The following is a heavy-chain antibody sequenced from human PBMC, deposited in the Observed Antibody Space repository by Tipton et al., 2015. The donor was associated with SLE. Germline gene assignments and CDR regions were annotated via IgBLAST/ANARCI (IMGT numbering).Heavy chain of an antibody. CDR2: ISGSGGST. CDR1: GFTFSSYA. J-gene: IGHJ1*01. Sequence: SLRLSCAASGFTFSSYAMSWVRQAPGKGLEWVSAISGSGGSTYYADSVKGRFTISRDNSKNTLYLQMNSLRAEDTAVYYCAKSHHYSDSEGRYFQHWGRGARVTVSS. CDR3: AKSHHYSDSEGRYFQH. D-gene: IGHD3-22*01. V-gene: IGHV3-23*01.